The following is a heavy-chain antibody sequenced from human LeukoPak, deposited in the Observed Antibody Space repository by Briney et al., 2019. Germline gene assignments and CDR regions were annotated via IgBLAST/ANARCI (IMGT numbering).Heavy chain of an antibody. CDR3: ARNAYASSWYWFDP. V-gene: IGHV4-59*01. Sequence: SETLSLTCTVSGGSIRGYYWSWIRQPPGKGLEWIGYIYYSGTTNYNPSLKSRLTISVDTSKNQFSLKLSSVTAADTAVYYCARNAYASSWYWFDPWGQGALVTVSS. CDR1: GGSIRGYY. D-gene: IGHD6-13*01. CDR2: IYYSGTT. J-gene: IGHJ5*02.